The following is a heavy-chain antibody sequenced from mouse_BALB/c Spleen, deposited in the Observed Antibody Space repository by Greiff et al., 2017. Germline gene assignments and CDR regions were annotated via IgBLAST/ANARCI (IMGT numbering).Heavy chain of an antibody. J-gene: IGHJ4*01. Sequence: VQLQQSGAELMKPGASVKISCKATGYTFSSYWIEWVKQRPGHGLEWIGEILPGSGSTNYNEKFKGKATFTADTSSNTAYMQLSSLTSEDSAVYYCARRNSYYAMDYWGQGTSVTVSS. V-gene: IGHV1-9*01. CDR3: ARRNSYYAMDY. CDR2: ILPGSGST. CDR1: GYTFSSYW.